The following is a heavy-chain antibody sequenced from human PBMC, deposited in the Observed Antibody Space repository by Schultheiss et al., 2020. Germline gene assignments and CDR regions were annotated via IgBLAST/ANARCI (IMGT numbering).Heavy chain of an antibody. D-gene: IGHD1-14*01. CDR2: MSGSAGST. CDR1: GFTFSSYA. V-gene: IGHV3-23*01. CDR3: ARDPEASGMDV. Sequence: GGSLRLSCAASGFTFSSYAMHWVRQAPGKGLEWVSAMSGSAGSTYYLDSVKGRFTISRDNSKNTLYLQMNSLRAEDTAVYYCARDPEASGMDVWGQGTTVTVSS. J-gene: IGHJ6*02.